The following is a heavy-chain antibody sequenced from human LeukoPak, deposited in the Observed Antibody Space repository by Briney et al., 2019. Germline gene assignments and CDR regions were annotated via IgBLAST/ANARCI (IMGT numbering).Heavy chain of an antibody. CDR2: IAYDGSNE. V-gene: IGHV3-30-3*01. D-gene: IGHD6-13*01. CDR1: GFTFSNYR. Sequence: PGGSLRLSCVASGFTFSNYRVHWVRQAPGKGLEWVAVIAYDGSNEYYADSVKGRFTISRDNAKNSLYLQMNSLRAEDTAVYYCARVTGLQLVQGLDYWGQGTLVTVSS. J-gene: IGHJ4*02. CDR3: ARVTGLQLVQGLDY.